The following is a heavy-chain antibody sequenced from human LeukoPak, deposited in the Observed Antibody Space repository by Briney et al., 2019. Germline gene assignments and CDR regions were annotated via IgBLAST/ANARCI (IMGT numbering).Heavy chain of an antibody. J-gene: IGHJ4*02. CDR2: ISSSGSTI. Sequence: GGSLRLSCAASGFTFSSYAMSWIRQAPGKGLEWVSYISSSGSTIYYADSVKGRFTISRDNAKNSLYLQMNSLRAEDTAVYYCARDEAHCSSTSCPFDYWGQGTLVTVSS. CDR3: ARDEAHCSSTSCPFDY. D-gene: IGHD2-2*01. CDR1: GFTFSSYA. V-gene: IGHV3-11*04.